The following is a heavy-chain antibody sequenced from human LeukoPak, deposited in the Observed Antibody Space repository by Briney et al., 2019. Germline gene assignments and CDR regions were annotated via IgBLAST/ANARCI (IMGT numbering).Heavy chain of an antibody. CDR2: LLYDGNTK. Sequence: GGSLRLSCAASGFSLSNYGMHWVRQAPGKGLEWVAALLYDGNTKHYADSVEGRFTISRDISKNTFYLQMNSLTAEDTAVYYCARDHRPEIQYYYMDVWGKGTTVAVSS. CDR3: ARDHRPEIQYYYMDV. CDR1: GFSLSNYG. V-gene: IGHV3-33*01. J-gene: IGHJ6*03. D-gene: IGHD1-14*01.